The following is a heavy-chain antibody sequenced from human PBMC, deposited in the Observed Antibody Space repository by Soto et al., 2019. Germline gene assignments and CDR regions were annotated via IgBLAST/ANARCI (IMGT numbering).Heavy chain of an antibody. CDR3: ARVGYCSGGSCYYMDV. CDR1: GYTFISYG. J-gene: IGHJ6*03. D-gene: IGHD2-15*01. V-gene: IGHV1-18*01. CDR2: ISADNVNT. Sequence: ASVKVSCKASGYTFISYGFNWVRQAPGQGLEWMGWISADNVNTNYAQKFQGRDTMTTDTSTSTAYMELRSLRSDDTAVYYCARVGYCSGGSCYYMDVWGKGTTVTVSS.